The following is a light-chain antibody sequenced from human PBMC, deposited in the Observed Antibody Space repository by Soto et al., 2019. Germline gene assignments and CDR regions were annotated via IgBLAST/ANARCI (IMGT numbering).Light chain of an antibody. J-gene: IGKJ5*01. CDR2: GAS. V-gene: IGKV3-20*01. CDR1: QSVSSSF. CDR3: QQYVSLIT. Sequence: EIVLTQSPGTLSLSPGERATLSCRASQSVSSSFLAWYQHKPGQAPRLLIYGASNRATGIPDRFSGSWSETDFTLTISRLEPEDFAVYYCQQYVSLITFGQGTRLEIK.